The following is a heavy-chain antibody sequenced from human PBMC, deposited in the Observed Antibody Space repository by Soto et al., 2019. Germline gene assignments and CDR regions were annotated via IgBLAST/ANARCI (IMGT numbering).Heavy chain of an antibody. J-gene: IGHJ4*02. D-gene: IGHD2-21*02. CDR3: ARDFGHIVVVTAPSY. V-gene: IGHV1-18*01. Sequence: ASVKVSCKASGYTFTSYGISWVRQAPGQGLEWMGWISAYNGNTIYAQKLQGRVTMTTDTSTSTAYMELRSLRSDDTAVYYCARDFGHIVVVTAPSYWGQETLVTVSS. CDR2: ISAYNGNT. CDR1: GYTFTSYG.